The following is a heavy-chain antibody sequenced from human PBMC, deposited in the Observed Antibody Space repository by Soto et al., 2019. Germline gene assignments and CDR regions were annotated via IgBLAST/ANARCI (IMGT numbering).Heavy chain of an antibody. J-gene: IGHJ4*02. CDR2: ISYDGSNK. V-gene: IGHV3-30-3*01. Sequence: QVQLVESGGGVVQPGRSLRLSCAASEFTFSTNYAMHWVRQAAGKGLEWVAVISYDGSNKYYADSVKGRFTISRDNSKNTLYLQMNSVRPDDMAVYYCAREPWIHYYFDYWGQGTLVTVSS. CDR3: AREPWIHYYFDY. CDR1: EFTFSTNYA. D-gene: IGHD2-2*03.